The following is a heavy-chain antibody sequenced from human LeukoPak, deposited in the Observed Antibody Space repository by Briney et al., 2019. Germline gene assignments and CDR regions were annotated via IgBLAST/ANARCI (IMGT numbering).Heavy chain of an antibody. J-gene: IGHJ4*02. CDR1: GGSISSSSYY. D-gene: IGHD1-26*01. V-gene: IGHV4-39*07. CDR2: IYYSGST. Sequence: SETLSLTCTVSGGSISSSSYYWGWIRQPPGKGLEWIGSIYYSGSTYYNPSLKSRVTISVDTSKNQFSLKLSSVTAADTAVYYCARDGSSGSYFHYWGQGTLVTVSS. CDR3: ARDGSSGSYFHY.